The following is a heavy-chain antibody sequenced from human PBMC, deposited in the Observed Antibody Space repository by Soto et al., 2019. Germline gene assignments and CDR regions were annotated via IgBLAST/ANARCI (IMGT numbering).Heavy chain of an antibody. D-gene: IGHD3-9*01. V-gene: IGHV4-34*01. J-gene: IGHJ4*02. CDR1: GGSFSGYY. CDR2: INHSGST. Sequence: SETLSLTCAVYGGSFSGYYWSWIRQPPGKGLEWIGEINHSGSTNYNPSLKSRVTISVDTSKNQFSLKLSSVTAADTAVYYCARGSDVLRYFDWLLGSTDFDYWGQGTLVTVSS. CDR3: ARGSDVLRYFDWLLGSTDFDY.